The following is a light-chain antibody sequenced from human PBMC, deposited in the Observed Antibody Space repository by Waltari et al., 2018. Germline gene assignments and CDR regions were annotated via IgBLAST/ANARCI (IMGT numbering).Light chain of an antibody. CDR3: TSYTSTNTVI. V-gene: IGLV2-14*03. J-gene: IGLJ2*01. CDR2: DVS. Sequence: QSVLTQPASVSGSPGQSITISCTGTSSDIGGSNYVSWYQQPPGKAPKLMIYDVSRWPSGVSHRFSGSKSGNTASLTISGLQAEDEAHYYCTSYTSTNTVIFGGGTKVTVL. CDR1: SSDIGGSNY.